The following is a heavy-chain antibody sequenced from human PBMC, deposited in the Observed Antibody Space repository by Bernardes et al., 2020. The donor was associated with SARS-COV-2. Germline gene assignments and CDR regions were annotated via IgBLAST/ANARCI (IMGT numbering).Heavy chain of an antibody. CDR2: IYYSGST. CDR1: GGSISSYY. CDR3: ARAPGYCSSTSCYYFGFDY. J-gene: IGHJ4*02. V-gene: IGHV4-59*08. D-gene: IGHD2-2*01. Sequence: SETLSLTCTVSGGSISSYYWSWIRQPPGKGLEWIGYIYYSGSTNYNPSLKSRVTISVDTSKNQFSLKLSSVTAADTAVYYCARAPGYCSSTSCYYFGFDYWGQGTLVTVSS.